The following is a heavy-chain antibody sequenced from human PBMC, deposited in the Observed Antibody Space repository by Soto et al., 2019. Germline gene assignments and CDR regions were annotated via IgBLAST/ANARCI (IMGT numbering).Heavy chain of an antibody. D-gene: IGHD6-19*01. J-gene: IGHJ4*02. V-gene: IGHV3-33*01. CDR1: GFTFSSYG. CDR2: IWYDGSNK. Sequence: QVQLVESGGGVVQPGRSLRLSCAASGFTFSSYGMHWVRQAPGKGLEWVAIIWYDGSNKYYGDSVKGRFTISRDNSKNTLYLQRNSLRAEDTAMYYCARYNGVAVAEFDYWGQGTLVTVSS. CDR3: ARYNGVAVAEFDY.